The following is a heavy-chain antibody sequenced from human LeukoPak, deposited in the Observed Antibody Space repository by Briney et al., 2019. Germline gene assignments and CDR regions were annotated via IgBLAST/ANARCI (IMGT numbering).Heavy chain of an antibody. J-gene: IGHJ4*02. CDR3: ARDHYDSSSFTRNFDY. CDR1: GYTFTSYY. D-gene: IGHD3-22*01. V-gene: IGHV1-46*01. Sequence: ASVKVSCKASGYTFTSYYMHWVRQAPGQGLEWMGIINPSGGSTSYAQKFQGRVTMTRDMSTSTVYMELSSLRSEDTAVYYCARDHYDSSSFTRNFDYWGQGTLVTVSS. CDR2: INPSGGST.